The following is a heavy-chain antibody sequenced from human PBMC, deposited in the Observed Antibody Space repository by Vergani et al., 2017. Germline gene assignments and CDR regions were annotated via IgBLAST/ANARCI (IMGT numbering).Heavy chain of an antibody. CDR2: ISDDGSNK. D-gene: IGHD1-7*01. J-gene: IGHJ4*02. V-gene: IGHV3-30*18. CDR1: GFTFSSYG. CDR3: AKGGHWNYDFDY. Sequence: QVQLVESGGGVVQPGRSLRLSCAVSGFTFSSYGMHWVRQAPGKGLEWVAVISDDGSNKFYTDSVKGRFSISRDKSKNTLYLKMNSLRAEDTAVYYCAKGGHWNYDFDYWGQGTLVTVSS.